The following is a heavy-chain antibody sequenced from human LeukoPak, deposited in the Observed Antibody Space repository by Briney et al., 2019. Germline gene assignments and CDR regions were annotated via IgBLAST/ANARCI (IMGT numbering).Heavy chain of an antibody. V-gene: IGHV4-59*08. J-gene: IGHJ4*02. CDR1: GGSISGYY. Sequence: SETLSLTCTVSGGSISGYYWSWIRQPPGKGLEWIGYIYYSGSTNYNPSLESRVTISVDTSNNQFSLKLSSVTAADTAVYYCARHRGLHGDFYFDFWGPGTLVTVSS. CDR2: IYYSGST. D-gene: IGHD4-17*01. CDR3: ARHRGLHGDFYFDF.